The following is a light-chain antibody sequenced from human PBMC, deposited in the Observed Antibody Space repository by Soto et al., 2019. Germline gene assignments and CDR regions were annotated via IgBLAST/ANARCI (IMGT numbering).Light chain of an antibody. CDR3: QQYGSSGT. CDR1: QSVSSSY. Sequence: EIVLTQSPGTLSLSPGERATLSCRASQSVSSSYLAWYQQKPGQAPRLLIYGASSRATGIPDRFSGSGSGTDFTLTISRLEPEDFAVYYCQQYGSSGTLGGGTKVEIK. J-gene: IGKJ4*01. V-gene: IGKV3-20*01. CDR2: GAS.